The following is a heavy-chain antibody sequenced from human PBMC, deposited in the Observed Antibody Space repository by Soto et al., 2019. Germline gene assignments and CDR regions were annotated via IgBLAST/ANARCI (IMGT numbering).Heavy chain of an antibody. D-gene: IGHD4-17*01. CDR1: GGSLSNYG. CDR3: ARGDATKIVVTTYYAMDV. J-gene: IGHJ6*02. CDR2: IIPVFGTA. Sequence: GASVKVSCKASGGSLSNYGISWVRQAPGQGLEWMGGIIPVFGTANYAQKFQGRVTITADESTIILYMDVTSLRSEDTALYYCARGDATKIVVTTYYAMDVWGQGTTVTVSS. V-gene: IGHV1-69*13.